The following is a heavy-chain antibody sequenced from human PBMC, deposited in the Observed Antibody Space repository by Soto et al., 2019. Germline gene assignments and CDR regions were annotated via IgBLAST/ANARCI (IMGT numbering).Heavy chain of an antibody. V-gene: IGHV3-23*01. CDR3: AKTPNGWFRAFDI. Sequence: EVQLLESGGGLVQPGGSLRLSCAASGFTFSSYAMSWVRQAPGKGLEWVSAISGSGGTTYYADSVKGRFTFSRGNSKNPPYLQMNTLTAEDQALYYCAKTPNGWFRAFDIWGQGTMVTVSS. CDR2: ISGSGGTT. J-gene: IGHJ3*02. CDR1: GFTFSSYA. D-gene: IGHD6-19*01.